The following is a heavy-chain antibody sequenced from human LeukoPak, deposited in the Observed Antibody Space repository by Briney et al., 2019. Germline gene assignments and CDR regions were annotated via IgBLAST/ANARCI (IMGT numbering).Heavy chain of an antibody. CDR3: VRGTWFDP. D-gene: IGHD1-1*01. Sequence: GGFLRLSCAASGFTVSNYYMSWVRQAPGKGLEWVSVLYSGGTTHYADSVKGRFIISRDNSKNTLFLQMDSLRPEDTAVYYCVRGTWFDPWGQGTLVTVSS. CDR1: GFTVSNYY. J-gene: IGHJ5*02. V-gene: IGHV3-53*01. CDR2: LYSGGTT.